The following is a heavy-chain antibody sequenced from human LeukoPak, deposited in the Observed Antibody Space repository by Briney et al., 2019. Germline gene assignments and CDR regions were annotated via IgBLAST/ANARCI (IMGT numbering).Heavy chain of an antibody. Sequence: GESLEISCKGSGYSFASYWIGWVRQMPGKCLEWMGIIYPGDSDTRYSLSFQGQVTISADKSISTAYLQWSSQKASDTAMYYCARHSLNWGSVVDYWGQGTLVTVSS. J-gene: IGHJ4*02. D-gene: IGHD7-27*01. CDR3: ARHSLNWGSVVDY. CDR2: IYPGDSDT. CDR1: GYSFASYW. V-gene: IGHV5-51*01.